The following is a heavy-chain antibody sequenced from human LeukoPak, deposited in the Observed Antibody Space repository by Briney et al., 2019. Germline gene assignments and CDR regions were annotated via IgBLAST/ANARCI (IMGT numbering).Heavy chain of an antibody. CDR1: GDSVSGDSVA. CDR3: ARDRRGYYYDC. V-gene: IGHV6-1*01. J-gene: IGHJ4*02. Sequence: SQTLSLTCAISGDSVSGDSVAWNWIRQSPSRGLEWLGRTYYRSKWYNDYAASVKSRLSINPDTSKNQFSLHLNSVTPEDTAIYYCARDRRGYYYDCWGQGTLVTVSS. CDR2: TYYRSKWYN.